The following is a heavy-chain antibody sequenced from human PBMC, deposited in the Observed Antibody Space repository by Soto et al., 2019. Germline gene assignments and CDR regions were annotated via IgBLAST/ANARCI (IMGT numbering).Heavy chain of an antibody. Sequence: PGWSLRLSCAASGFTFSSYGMHWVRQAPGKGLEWVTLISYDGGNKYYADSVKGRFSISRDNSRNTLYLQMNSLRPEDAAVYYCVKSLGFCSSSSCSRDYYYYYGMDVRGQGTTVTVSS. J-gene: IGHJ6*02. D-gene: IGHD2-2*01. CDR3: VKSLGFCSSSSCSRDYYYYYGMDV. V-gene: IGHV3-30*18. CDR2: ISYDGGNK. CDR1: GFTFSSYG.